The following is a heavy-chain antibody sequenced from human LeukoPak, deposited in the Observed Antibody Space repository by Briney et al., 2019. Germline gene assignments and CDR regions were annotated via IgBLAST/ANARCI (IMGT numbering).Heavy chain of an antibody. J-gene: IGHJ4*02. D-gene: IGHD1-26*01. V-gene: IGHV1-46*01. CDR3: STWSGSYYYY. Sequence: AASVKVSCKASGYTFTSYYMHWVRQAPGQGLEWMGIINPSGGSTSCAQKFQGRVTMTEERSTDTAYMELRSLTSDDTAVYYCSTWSGSYYYYWGQGTLVTVSS. CDR2: INPSGGST. CDR1: GYTFTSYY.